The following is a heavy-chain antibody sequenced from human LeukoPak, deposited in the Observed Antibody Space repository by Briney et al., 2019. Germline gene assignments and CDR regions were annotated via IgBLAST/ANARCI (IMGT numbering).Heavy chain of an antibody. J-gene: IGHJ5*02. CDR2: ISAYNGNT. CDR1: GYTFTSYG. Sequence: ASVKVSCKASGYTFTSYGISWVRQAPGQGLEWMGWISAYNGNTNYAQKLQGRVTMTTDTSTSTAYMELRSLRSDDTAVYYCARQGTLLWFGELLESWFDPWGQGTLVTVSS. D-gene: IGHD3-10*01. CDR3: ARQGTLLWFGELLESWFDP. V-gene: IGHV1-18*01.